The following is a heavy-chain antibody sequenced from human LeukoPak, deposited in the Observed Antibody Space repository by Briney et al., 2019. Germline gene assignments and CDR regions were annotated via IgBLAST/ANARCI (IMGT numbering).Heavy chain of an antibody. V-gene: IGHV1-18*01. CDR3: ARDHNWGYYDSSGYYY. J-gene: IGHJ4*02. CDR2: ISAYNGNT. CDR1: GYTFTSYG. Sequence: ASVKVSCKASGYTFTSYGISWVRQAPGQGLEWMGWISAYNGNTNYAQKLQGRVTMTRDTSTSTVYMELSSLRSEDTAVYYCARDHNWGYYDSSGYYYWGQGTLVTVSS. D-gene: IGHD3-22*01.